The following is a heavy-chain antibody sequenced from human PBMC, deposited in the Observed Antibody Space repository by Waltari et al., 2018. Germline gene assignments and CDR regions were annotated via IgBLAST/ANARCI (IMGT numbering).Heavy chain of an antibody. CDR2: ISSSSSYI. CDR1: GFTFSSYS. V-gene: IGHV3-21*01. J-gene: IGHJ4*02. Sequence: EVQLVESGGGLVKPGGSLRLSCAASGFTFSSYSMNWVRQAPGNGLEWVSSISSSSSYIYYADSVKGRFTISRDNAKNSLYLQMNSLRAEDTAVYYCARDIQQDPFDYWGQGTLVTVSS. CDR3: ARDIQQDPFDY. D-gene: IGHD2-15*01.